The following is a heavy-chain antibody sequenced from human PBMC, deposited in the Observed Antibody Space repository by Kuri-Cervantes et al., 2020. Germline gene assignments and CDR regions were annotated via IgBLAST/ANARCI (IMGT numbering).Heavy chain of an antibody. J-gene: IGHJ4*02. CDR2: IYPGDSDT. CDR3: ARRSSGWYQDY. Sequence: GESLKISCKGSGYSSTNYWIGWARQMPGKGLEWMGIIYPGDSDTRYSPSFQGQVTISADKSTSTAYLQWSSLKASDTAMYYCARRSSGWYQDYWGQGTLVTVSS. CDR1: GYSSTNYW. D-gene: IGHD6-19*01. V-gene: IGHV5-51*01.